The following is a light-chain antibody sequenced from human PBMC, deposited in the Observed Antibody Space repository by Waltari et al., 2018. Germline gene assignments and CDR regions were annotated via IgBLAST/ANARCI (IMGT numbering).Light chain of an antibody. V-gene: IGLV2-14*03. CDR3: SSYSGTNTRVI. J-gene: IGLJ2*01. Sequence: QSALTQPASVSGSPGQSISISCTGTSIDIGHYDYVSWYQQQPGKAPKMMIYDVGHRPSGVFNRFSGAKTGNTASLIISGLQSEDEGDYYCSSYSGTNTRVIFGGGTKLTVL. CDR1: SIDIGHYDY. CDR2: DVG.